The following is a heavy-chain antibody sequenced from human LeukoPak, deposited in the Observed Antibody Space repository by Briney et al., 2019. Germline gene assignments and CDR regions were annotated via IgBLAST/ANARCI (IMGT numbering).Heavy chain of an antibody. CDR1: GGSISSSSYY. CDR3: ASSDP. J-gene: IGHJ5*02. CDR2: IYYSGST. V-gene: IGHV4-39*01. Sequence: SETLSLTCTVSGGSISSSSYYWGWIRQPPGKGLEWIGSIYYSGSTYYDPSLKSRVTISVDTSKNQFSLKLSSVTAADTAVYYCASSDPWGQGTLVTVSS.